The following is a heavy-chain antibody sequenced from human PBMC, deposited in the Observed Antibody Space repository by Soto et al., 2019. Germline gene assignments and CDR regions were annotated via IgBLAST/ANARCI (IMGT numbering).Heavy chain of an antibody. CDR2: IYYSGST. Sequence: QLQLQESGPGLVKPSETLSLTCTVSGGSISSSSYYWGWIRQPPGKGLEWIGSIYYSGSTYYNPSLKSRVTISVDTSKNQFSLKLSSVTAADTAVYYCARHGDYYDSSGYYPCWGQGTLVTVSS. V-gene: IGHV4-39*01. CDR3: ARHGDYYDSSGYYPC. J-gene: IGHJ4*02. CDR1: GGSISSSSYY. D-gene: IGHD3-22*01.